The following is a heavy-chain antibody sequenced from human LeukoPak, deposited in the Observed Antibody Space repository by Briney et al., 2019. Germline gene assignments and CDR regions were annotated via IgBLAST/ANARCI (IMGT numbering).Heavy chain of an antibody. CDR2: VYHSGST. D-gene: IGHD6-19*01. V-gene: IGHV4-39*01. Sequence: PSETLSLTCTVSGGSISSGDYYWSWIRQPPGKGLEWIGGVYHSGSTYLNPSLKSRVTISVDTSKNQFSLKVISVTAADTAVYYCARHRVHNSGWSKWYFDLWGRGTLVTVSS. CDR1: GGSISSGDYY. J-gene: IGHJ2*01. CDR3: ARHRVHNSGWSKWYFDL.